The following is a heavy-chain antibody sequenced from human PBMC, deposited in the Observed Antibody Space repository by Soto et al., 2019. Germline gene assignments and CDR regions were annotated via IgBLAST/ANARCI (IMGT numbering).Heavy chain of an antibody. D-gene: IGHD3-10*01. J-gene: IGHJ6*02. CDR2: ISGSGGST. Sequence: GESLKISCAASGFTFSSYAMSWVRQAPGKGLEWVSAISGSGGSTYYADSVKGRFTISRDNSKNTLYLQMNSLRAEDTAVYYCAKSRGYYYGMDVWGQGTTVTVSS. V-gene: IGHV3-23*01. CDR3: AKSRGYYYGMDV. CDR1: GFTFSSYA.